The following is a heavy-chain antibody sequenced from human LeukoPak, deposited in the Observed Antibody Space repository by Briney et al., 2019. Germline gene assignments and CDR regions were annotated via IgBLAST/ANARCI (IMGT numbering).Heavy chain of an antibody. CDR2: IRYDGSNK. CDR1: GFTFSSYG. Sequence: GGSLRLSCAASGFTFSSYGMHWVRQAPGKGLEWVAFIRYDGSNKYYADSVKGRFTISRDNSKNTLYLQMNSLRAEDTAVYYCVKGHIAVAGTGFDYWGQGTLVTVSS. J-gene: IGHJ4*02. V-gene: IGHV3-30*02. CDR3: VKGHIAVAGTGFDY. D-gene: IGHD6-19*01.